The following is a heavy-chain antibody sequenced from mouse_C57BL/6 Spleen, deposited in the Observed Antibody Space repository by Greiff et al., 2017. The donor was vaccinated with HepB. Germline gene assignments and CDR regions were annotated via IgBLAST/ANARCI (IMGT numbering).Heavy chain of an antibody. J-gene: IGHJ1*03. CDR1: GFTFSSYA. D-gene: IGHD1-1*01. CDR2: ISSGGDYI. Sequence: EVHLVESGEGLVKPGGSLKLSCAASGFTFSSYAMSWVRQTPEKRLEWVAYISSGGDYIYYADTVKGRFTISRDNARNTLYLQMSSLKSEDTAMYYCTREDYHGGYFDVWGTGTTVTVSS. CDR3: TREDYHGGYFDV. V-gene: IGHV5-9-1*02.